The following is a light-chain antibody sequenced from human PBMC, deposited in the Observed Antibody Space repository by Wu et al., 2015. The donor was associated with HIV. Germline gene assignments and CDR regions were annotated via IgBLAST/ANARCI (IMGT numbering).Light chain of an antibody. Sequence: IQMTQSPSSLSASVGDRVTITCRASQSISRYLNWFQQRPGKVPKLLIYDSSTLQTGVPSRFSGSGSGTDFTLIISSLQPDDLGTYYCQQYNYLWTFGQGTKVEIK. CDR1: QSISRY. CDR2: DSS. CDR3: QQYNYLWT. J-gene: IGKJ1*01. V-gene: IGKV1-39*01.